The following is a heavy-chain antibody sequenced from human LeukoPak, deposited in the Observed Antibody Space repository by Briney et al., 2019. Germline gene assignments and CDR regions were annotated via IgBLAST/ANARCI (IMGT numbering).Heavy chain of an antibody. D-gene: IGHD1-26*01. J-gene: IGHJ4*02. CDR1: GFTVSSNY. Sequence: GGSLRLSCAASGFTVSSNYMSWVRQAPGKGLEWVSVIYSGGSTYYADSVKGRFTISRDNSKNTLYLQMNSLRAEDTAVYYCARYRAGGSYFDYWGQGTLVTVSS. CDR3: ARYRAGGSYFDY. CDR2: IYSGGST. V-gene: IGHV3-66*01.